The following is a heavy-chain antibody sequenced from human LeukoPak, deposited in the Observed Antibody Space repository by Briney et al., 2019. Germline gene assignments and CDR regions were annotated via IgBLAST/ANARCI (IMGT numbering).Heavy chain of an antibody. CDR3: ARGGIGWYNF. CDR1: GYSNSSGYY. CDR2: IYHSGST. V-gene: IGHV4-38-2*02. Sequence: SETLSLTCTVSGYSNSSGYYWGWIRQPPGKGLEWIGSIYHSGSTYYNPSLKSRVTISLDTSKNQFSLKLSSVSAPDTAVYYCARGGIGWYNFWGQGTLVTVSS. J-gene: IGHJ4*02. D-gene: IGHD6-19*01.